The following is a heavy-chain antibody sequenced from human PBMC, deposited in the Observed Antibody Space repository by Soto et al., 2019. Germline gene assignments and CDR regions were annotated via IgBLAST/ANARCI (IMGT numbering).Heavy chain of an antibody. CDR2: ITYSGDT. J-gene: IGHJ4*02. V-gene: IGHV4-61*03. CDR1: GDSLTSGGYY. CDR3: ARYHNFWSGYYADY. D-gene: IGHD3-3*01. Sequence: PSETLSLTCSVSGDSLTSGGYYWTWIRQPPGKGLEWIGCITYSGDTHYNSSLRSRVFISGDTSKNHFSLKVNSVTAADPAVSYCARYHNFWSGYYADYWGQGTLVTVSS.